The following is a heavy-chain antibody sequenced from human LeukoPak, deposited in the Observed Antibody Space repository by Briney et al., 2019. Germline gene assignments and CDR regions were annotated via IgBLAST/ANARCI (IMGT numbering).Heavy chain of an antibody. CDR2: INPNSGGT. V-gene: IGHV1-2*02. J-gene: IGHJ5*02. CDR3: ARADTMVRGVITSNNWFDP. D-gene: IGHD3-10*01. CDR1: GYTFTGYY. Sequence: ASVKVSCKASGYTFTGYYMHWVRQAPGQGLEWMGWINPNSGGTNYAQKFQGRVTMTRDTSISTAYMELSRLRSDDTAVYYCARADTMVRGVITSNNWFDPWGQGTLVTVSS.